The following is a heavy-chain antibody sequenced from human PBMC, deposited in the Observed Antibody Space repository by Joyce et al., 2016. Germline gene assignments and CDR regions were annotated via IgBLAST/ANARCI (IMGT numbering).Heavy chain of an antibody. D-gene: IGHD3-16*01. V-gene: IGHV3-48*02. CDR2: ISSISNNI. CDR3: ARELGGTRALDR. Sequence: EVQLVESGGGFVQPGGSLRLSCAASGFGFRTFSMNWVRQAPGKGLEWVAYISSISNNIHYADSVKGRFTISRDNAQNSVHLQMNSLRDDDTGVYYCARELGGTRALDRWGQGTLVTVSS. J-gene: IGHJ4*02. CDR1: GFGFRTFS.